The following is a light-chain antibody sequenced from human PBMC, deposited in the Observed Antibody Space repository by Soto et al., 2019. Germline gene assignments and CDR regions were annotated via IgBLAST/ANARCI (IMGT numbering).Light chain of an antibody. CDR1: SSDVGGYNY. CDR2: EVS. J-gene: IGLJ1*01. Sequence: QSVLTQPASVSGSPGQSITISCTGTSSDVGGYNYVSWYQQHPGKAPKLMIYEVSYRPSGVSNRFSGSKSGNTASLTISGLQAEDEADYHCSSYTTSTTYVFGTGTKLTVL. V-gene: IGLV2-14*01. CDR3: SSYTTSTTYV.